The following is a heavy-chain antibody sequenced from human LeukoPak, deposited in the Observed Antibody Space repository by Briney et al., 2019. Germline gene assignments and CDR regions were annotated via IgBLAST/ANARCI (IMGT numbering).Heavy chain of an antibody. V-gene: IGHV3-30-3*01. CDR1: GFTFSSYA. J-gene: IGHJ4*02. CDR3: ASLEWLSTNFDY. CDR2: ISYDGSNK. Sequence: GRSLRLSCAASGFTFSSYAMHWVRQAPGKGLEWVAVISYDGSNKYYADSVKGRFTISRDNSKNTLYLQMNSLRAEDTAVYYCASLEWLSTNFDYWGQGTLVTVSS. D-gene: IGHD3-3*01.